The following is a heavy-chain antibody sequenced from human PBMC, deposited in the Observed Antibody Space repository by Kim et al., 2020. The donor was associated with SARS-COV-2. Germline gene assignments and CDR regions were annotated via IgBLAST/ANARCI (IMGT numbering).Heavy chain of an antibody. V-gene: IGHV1-24*01. D-gene: IGHD3-3*01. J-gene: IGHJ4*02. CDR3: ATDPLTIFGVVIY. Sequence: YEQKFQGRVTMTEDTSTDTAYMELSSLRSEDTAVYYCATDPLTIFGVVIYWGQGTLVTVSS.